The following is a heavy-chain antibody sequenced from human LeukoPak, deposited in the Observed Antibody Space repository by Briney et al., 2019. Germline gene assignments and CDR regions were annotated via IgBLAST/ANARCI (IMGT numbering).Heavy chain of an antibody. Sequence: ASMKVSCKASGFTFTKYDINWVRQAPGQGPEWMGLINANNGNTDYKQNFQGRVIMTRSTSTSTAYLELHRLTFEDTAVYYCARSGFDSPYGMDVWGQGTTITVSS. CDR2: INANNGNT. CDR3: ARSGFDSPYGMDV. J-gene: IGHJ6*02. V-gene: IGHV1-8*01. D-gene: IGHD3-9*01. CDR1: GFTFTKYD.